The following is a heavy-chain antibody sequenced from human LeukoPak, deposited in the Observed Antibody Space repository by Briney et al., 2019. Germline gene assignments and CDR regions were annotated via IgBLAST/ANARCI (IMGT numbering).Heavy chain of an antibody. D-gene: IGHD5-18*01. V-gene: IGHV3-15*01. J-gene: IGHJ6*03. Sequence: GGSLRLSCAASGFTFSDAWMSWVRQAPGKGLEWVGRIKSKTDGGTTDYAAPVKGRFTISRDDSKNTLYLQMNSLKTEDTAVYYCTGYSYGYYYYYYMDVWGKGTTVTVSS. CDR2: IKSKTDGGTT. CDR3: TGYSYGYYYYYYMDV. CDR1: GFTFSDAW.